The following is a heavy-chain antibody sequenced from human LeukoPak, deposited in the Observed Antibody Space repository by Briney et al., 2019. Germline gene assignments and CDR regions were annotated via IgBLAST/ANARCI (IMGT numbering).Heavy chain of an antibody. CDR1: GVSFSGYY. Sequence: PSETLSLTCAVYGVSFSGYYWSWIRQPPGKGLEWIGEINHSGSTNYNPSLKSRVTISVDTSKNQFSLKLSSVTAADTAVYYCARGRTWIQLWFSFFDYWGQGTLVTVSS. V-gene: IGHV4-34*01. D-gene: IGHD5-18*01. CDR2: INHSGST. CDR3: ARGRTWIQLWFSFFDY. J-gene: IGHJ4*02.